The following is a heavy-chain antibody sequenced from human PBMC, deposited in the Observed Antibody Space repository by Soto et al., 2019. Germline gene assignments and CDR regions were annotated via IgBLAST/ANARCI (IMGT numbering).Heavy chain of an antibody. CDR2: INHSGST. V-gene: IGHV4-34*01. J-gene: IGHJ6*03. Sequence: SQTLCLTCAVYGGTFSGYYWSCIRQPPGKGLEWIGEINHSGSTNYNPSLKSRVTISVDTSKNQFSLKLSSVTAADTAVYYCARKGGEYSSSGGRGYYMDVWGKGTTVTVSS. CDR1: GGTFSGYY. CDR3: ARKGGEYSSSGGRGYYMDV. D-gene: IGHD6-6*01.